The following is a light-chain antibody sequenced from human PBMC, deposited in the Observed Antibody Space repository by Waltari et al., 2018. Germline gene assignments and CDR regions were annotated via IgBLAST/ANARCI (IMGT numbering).Light chain of an antibody. CDR2: DDS. Sequence: SYVLTQPPAVSVAPGKTATIICGGNDIGIKSVHWSQQKPGQAPMLVIHDDSDRPSGIPERFFGYNAENTASLTIGGVEAGDEADYYCQVWDNSSDQWVFGGGTKLTVL. J-gene: IGLJ3*02. CDR3: QVWDNSSDQWV. CDR1: DIGIKS. V-gene: IGLV3-21*04.